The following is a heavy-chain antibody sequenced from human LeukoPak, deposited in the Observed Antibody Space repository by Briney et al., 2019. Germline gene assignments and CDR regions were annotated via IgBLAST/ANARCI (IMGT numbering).Heavy chain of an antibody. CDR1: GFTFGRYW. CDR2: IEQDGSEK. Sequence: PGGSLTLSCAASGFTFGRYWMSWVRQAPGKGLEWVANIEQDGSEKYYVDSVKGRFTISRDNAKNSLYLQMNSLRAEDTAVYYCAREFCSGANCYPMGAFDMWGQGTMVTVSS. V-gene: IGHV3-7*01. J-gene: IGHJ3*02. D-gene: IGHD2-15*01. CDR3: AREFCSGANCYPMGAFDM.